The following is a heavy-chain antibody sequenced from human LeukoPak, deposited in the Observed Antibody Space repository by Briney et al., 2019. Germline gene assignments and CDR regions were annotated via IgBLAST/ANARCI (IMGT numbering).Heavy chain of an antibody. D-gene: IGHD6-19*01. CDR2: IYYTGNT. Sequence: SETLSLTCSVSGDSITGYYWGWIRQPPGKGLEWIGNIYYTGNTYYNSSLKSRVTISLDTSKNQFSLKVISMTAADTAAYYCARYDVGWYYFDYWGQGTLVTVSS. CDR3: ARYDVGWYYFDY. V-gene: IGHV4-39*07. J-gene: IGHJ4*02. CDR1: GDSITGYY.